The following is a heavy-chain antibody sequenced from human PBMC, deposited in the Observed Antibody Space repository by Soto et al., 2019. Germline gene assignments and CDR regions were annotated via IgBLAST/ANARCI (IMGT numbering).Heavy chain of an antibody. Sequence: PGGSLRLSCAASGFTVSSYSMNWVRQAPGKGLEWVSSISSSSSYIYYADSVKGRFTISRDNAKNSLYLQMNSLRAEDTAVYYCARIAAAGTLYYYGMDVWGQGTTVPVSS. J-gene: IGHJ6*02. CDR3: ARIAAAGTLYYYGMDV. V-gene: IGHV3-21*01. CDR1: GFTVSSYS. CDR2: ISSSSSYI. D-gene: IGHD6-13*01.